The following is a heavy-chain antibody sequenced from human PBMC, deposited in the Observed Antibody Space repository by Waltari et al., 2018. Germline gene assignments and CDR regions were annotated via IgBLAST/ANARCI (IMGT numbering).Heavy chain of an antibody. CDR3: AREVIGFDI. J-gene: IGHJ5*02. V-gene: IGHV1-2*06. CDR1: GYTFSGYY. Sequence: QVHLIQSGAEVKKPGASVKVSCKASGYTFSGYYIHWVRQAPGQGLEWMGRIHPTRGGTRYGQKFQGRVTMTRDTSITSAYMELSSLRSDDTAVYYCAREVIGFDIWGQGTLVTVSS. CDR2: IHPTRGGT. D-gene: IGHD2-21*01.